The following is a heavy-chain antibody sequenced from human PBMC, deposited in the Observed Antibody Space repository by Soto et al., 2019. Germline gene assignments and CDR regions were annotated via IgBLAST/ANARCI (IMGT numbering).Heavy chain of an antibody. J-gene: IGHJ3*02. CDR3: AGDKLESMSYVAFDI. Sequence: QVQLVQSGAEVNKPGSSVKVSCKASVGTFISYAISCVRQDPGQGLEWMAGISPIVGPANYARKFQGRVTITADESTRTVYMELSSLRSEDTAVYYCAGDKLESMSYVAFDIWGQGTMVTVSS. D-gene: IGHD1-1*01. CDR2: ISPIVGPA. V-gene: IGHV1-69*01. CDR1: VGTFISYA.